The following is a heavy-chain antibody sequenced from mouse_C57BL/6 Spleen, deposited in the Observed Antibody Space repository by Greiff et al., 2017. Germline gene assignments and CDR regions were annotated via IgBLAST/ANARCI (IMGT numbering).Heavy chain of an antibody. D-gene: IGHD2-3*01. CDR3: ARTYDGYPSYCYFDV. CDR1: GYTFTSYW. V-gene: IGHV1-69*01. Sequence: QVQLQQPGAELVMPGASVKLSCKASGYTFTSYWMHWVKQRPGQGLEWIGEIDPSDSYTNYNQKFKGKSTLTVVKSSSTSYMHLSSLTSEDSAVYYGARTYDGYPSYCYFDVWGTGTTLTVSS. CDR2: IDPSDSYT. J-gene: IGHJ1*03.